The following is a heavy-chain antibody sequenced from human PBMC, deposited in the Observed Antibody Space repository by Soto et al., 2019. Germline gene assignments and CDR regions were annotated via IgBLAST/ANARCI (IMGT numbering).Heavy chain of an antibody. D-gene: IGHD1-26*01. CDR2: TYYRSKWSN. V-gene: IGHV6-1*01. Sequence: QTLSLTCAISGDSVSSKSATWNWIRQSPSRGLEWLGRTYYRSKWSNDYGLSVKGRITVNPDTSKNQFSLQLNSVTPEDTAVYYCASALAGSYDYWGQGTLVTVSS. J-gene: IGHJ4*02. CDR3: ASALAGSYDY. CDR1: GDSVSSKSAT.